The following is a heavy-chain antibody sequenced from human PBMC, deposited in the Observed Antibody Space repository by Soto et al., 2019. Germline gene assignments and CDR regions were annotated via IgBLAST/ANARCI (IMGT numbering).Heavy chain of an antibody. CDR1: GYTFTGYF. V-gene: IGHV1-2*04. CDR3: ARGSTSYSSGWYAGVDP. D-gene: IGHD6-19*01. CDR2: INPNSGGT. Sequence: QVQLVQSGAEVKKPGASVKVSCKASGYTFTGYFMHWVRQAHGQGLEWMGWINPNSGGTNYAQKFQGWVTMTRGTSISTGYMELSRLRSYATAVYDGARGSTSYSSGWYAGVDPWGQGTLVSFYS. J-gene: IGHJ5*02.